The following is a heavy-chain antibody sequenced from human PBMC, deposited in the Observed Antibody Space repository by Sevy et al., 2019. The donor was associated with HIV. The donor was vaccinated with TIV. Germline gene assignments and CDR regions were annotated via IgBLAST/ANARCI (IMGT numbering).Heavy chain of an antibody. J-gene: IGHJ5*02. CDR2: IIPIFGTA. CDR1: GGTFSSYA. V-gene: IGHV1-69*13. Sequence: ASVKVSCKASGGTFSSYAISWVRQAPGQGLEWMGGIIPIFGTANYAQKFQGRVTITADESTSTAYMELSSLRSEDPAVYYCARVMSGYDPRFDPWGQGTLVTVSS. CDR3: ARVMSGYDPRFDP. D-gene: IGHD5-12*01.